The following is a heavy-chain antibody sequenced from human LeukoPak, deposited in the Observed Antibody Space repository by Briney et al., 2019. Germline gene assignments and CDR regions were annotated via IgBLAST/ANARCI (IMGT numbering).Heavy chain of an antibody. Sequence: GGSLRLSCAASGFTFSTYSMNWVRQAPGKGLEWVSSISSSSSYIYYADSVKGRFTISRDNAKNSPYLQMNSLRAEDTAVYYCARDGDWNDGRVYWGQGTLVTVSS. CDR1: GFTFSTYS. D-gene: IGHD1-1*01. J-gene: IGHJ4*02. V-gene: IGHV3-21*01. CDR3: ARDGDWNDGRVY. CDR2: ISSSSSYI.